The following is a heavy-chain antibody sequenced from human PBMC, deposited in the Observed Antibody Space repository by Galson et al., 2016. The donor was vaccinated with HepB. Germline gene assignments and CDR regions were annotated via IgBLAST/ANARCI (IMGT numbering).Heavy chain of an antibody. CDR3: ARAAGHEYYFYGMEV. Sequence: ETLSLTCTVSGGSISSSGYHWGWIRQPPGKGLERIGHIYYTGSTYYNPSLESPLSMSVDTSQNQFALTLTSVTAADTAVYYCARAAGHEYYFYGMEVWGQGTTVTVSS. J-gene: IGHJ6*02. V-gene: IGHV4-39*01. D-gene: IGHD6-13*01. CDR1: GGSISSSGYH. CDR2: IYYTGST.